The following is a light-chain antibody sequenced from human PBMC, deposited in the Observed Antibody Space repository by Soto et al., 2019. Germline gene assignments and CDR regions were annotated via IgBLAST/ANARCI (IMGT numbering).Light chain of an antibody. Sequence: QSALTQPASVSGSPGQSITISCTGTSSDVGGYNYVSWYQQHPGKAPKLMIYDVTNRPSGVSNRFSGSKSGNTASLTISGLQPEDEGDYYCTSYTRSSTLVLFGGGTKLTVL. CDR2: DVT. CDR3: TSYTRSSTLVL. J-gene: IGLJ2*01. V-gene: IGLV2-14*01. CDR1: SSDVGGYNY.